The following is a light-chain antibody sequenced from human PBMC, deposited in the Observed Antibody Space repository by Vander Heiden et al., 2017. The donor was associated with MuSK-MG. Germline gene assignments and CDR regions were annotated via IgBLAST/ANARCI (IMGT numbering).Light chain of an antibody. CDR2: SNN. CDR1: NPNSKSNT. V-gene: IGLV1-44*01. J-gene: IGLJ2*01. Sequence: QAVLTQAPSASGTPGERATIPCSGSNPNSKSNTVTWYRLLPGAAPKLVIYSNNQRPSGVPARFSGSKSGTSASLAIGGLQSEDEADYYCASWDDSLHGVVFGGGTKLTVL. CDR3: ASWDDSLHGVV.